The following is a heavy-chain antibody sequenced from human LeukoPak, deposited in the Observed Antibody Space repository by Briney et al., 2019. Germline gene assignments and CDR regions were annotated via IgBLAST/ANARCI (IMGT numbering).Heavy chain of an antibody. CDR2: IWYDGSNK. CDR1: GFTFSSYG. D-gene: IGHD3-10*01. J-gene: IGHJ4*02. CDR3: ARDFYVGSGSYYIGY. Sequence: GGSLRLSCAASGFTFSSYGMHWVRQAPGKGLEWVSVIWYDGSNKYYADSVKGRFTISRDNSTNTLYLQMNSLRAEDTAVYYCARDFYVGSGSYYIGYWGQGTLVTVSS. V-gene: IGHV3-33*01.